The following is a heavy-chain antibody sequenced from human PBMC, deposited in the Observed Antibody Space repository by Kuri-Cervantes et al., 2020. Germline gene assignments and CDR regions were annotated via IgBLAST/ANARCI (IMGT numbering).Heavy chain of an antibody. D-gene: IGHD3-10*02. Sequence: ASVKVSCKASGYTFTSYDINWVRQATGQGLEWMGWMNPNSGNTGYAQKFQGRVTMTEDESTSTAYMELSSLRSEDTAVYYCARLLCQPSNRAFGYGMDVWGQGTTVTVSS. CDR2: MNPNSGNT. J-gene: IGHJ6*02. CDR1: GYTFTSYD. CDR3: ARLLCQPSNRAFGYGMDV. V-gene: IGHV1-8*01.